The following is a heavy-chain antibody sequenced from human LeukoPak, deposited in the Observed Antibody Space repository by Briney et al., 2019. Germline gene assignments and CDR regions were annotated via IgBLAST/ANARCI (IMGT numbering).Heavy chain of an antibody. V-gene: IGHV4-39*07. J-gene: IGHJ4*02. CDR2: IYYSGST. CDR3: ARGSSAMIAYVGY. CDR1: GGSISSSSYY. Sequence: SETLSLTCTVSGGSISSSSYYWGWIRQPPGKGLEWIGSIYYSGSTYYNPSLKSRVTISVDTSKNQFSLKLSSVTAADTAVYYCARGSSAMIAYVGYWGQGTLVTVSS. D-gene: IGHD3-22*01.